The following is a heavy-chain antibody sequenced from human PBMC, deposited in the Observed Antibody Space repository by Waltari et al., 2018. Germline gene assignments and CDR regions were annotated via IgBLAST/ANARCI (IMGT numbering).Heavy chain of an antibody. V-gene: IGHV4-34*01. CDR2: INHRGIT. CDR3: ARRNPLTLIVADEGPFDI. CDR1: GGSFSDYY. J-gene: IGHJ3*02. Sequence: QVRLQQWGAGLLKPSETLSLTCALYGGSFSDYYWSWIRQVPGRGLEWIGEINHRGITSYRPSLRSRVAASVDMSKNQFSLNLTSVTGADTAMYYCARRNPLTLIVADEGPFDIWGQGTMVSVSS. D-gene: IGHD3-22*01.